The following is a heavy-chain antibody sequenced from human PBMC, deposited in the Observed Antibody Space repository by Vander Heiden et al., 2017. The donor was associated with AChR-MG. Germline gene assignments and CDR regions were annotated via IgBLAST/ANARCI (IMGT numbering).Heavy chain of an antibody. D-gene: IGHD1-7*01. Sequence: DVHLVESGGGLVKPGGSLRLSCAVSGFTFKDAGMNWVRQAPGKGLEWIGRIKSNSDGGITDHAAPVKGRFTISRDDSKNTLYLQMDSLKTEDTGVYYCTTLSLWNYVLETWGQGSLVTVSS. CDR3: TTLSLWNYVLET. V-gene: IGHV3-15*01. J-gene: IGHJ5*02. CDR2: IKSNSDGGIT. CDR1: GFTFKDAG.